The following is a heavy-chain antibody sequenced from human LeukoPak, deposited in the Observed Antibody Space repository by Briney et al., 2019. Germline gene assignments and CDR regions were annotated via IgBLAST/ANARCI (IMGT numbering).Heavy chain of an antibody. CDR1: GGSISSGGYY. CDR2: IYYSGST. J-gene: IGHJ3*02. V-gene: IGHV4-31*03. Sequence: SETLSLTCTVSGGSISSGGYYWSWIRQHPGKGLEWIGYIYYSGSTYYNPSLKSRVTISVDTSKNQFSLKLSSVTAADTAVYYCARRLGAYCSGGSCYLRSTDAFDIWGQGTMVTVSS. CDR3: ARRLGAYCSGGSCYLRSTDAFDI. D-gene: IGHD2-15*01.